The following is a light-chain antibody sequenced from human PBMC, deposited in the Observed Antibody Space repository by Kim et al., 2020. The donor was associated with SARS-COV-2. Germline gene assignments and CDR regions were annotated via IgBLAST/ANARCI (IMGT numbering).Light chain of an antibody. CDR2: DVS. J-gene: IGLJ2*01. CDR1: SSDVGGYNY. Sequence: QSALTQPASVSGSPGQSITISCTGTSSDVGGYNYVSWYQQHPGKAPKLMIYDVSNRPSGVSNRFSASKSGNTASLTISGLQAEDEADYYCSSRASNRDILFGGGTQLTVL. CDR3: SSRASNRDIL. V-gene: IGLV2-14*03.